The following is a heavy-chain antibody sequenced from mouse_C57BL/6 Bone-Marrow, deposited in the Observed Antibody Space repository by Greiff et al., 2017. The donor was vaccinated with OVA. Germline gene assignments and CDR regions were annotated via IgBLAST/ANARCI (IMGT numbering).Heavy chain of an antibody. CDR2: ISYDGSN. CDR3: ARGANWDAFDY. V-gene: IGHV3-6*01. Sequence: EVKLMESGPGLVKPSQSLSLTCSVTGYSITSGYYWNWIRQFPGNKLEWMGYISYDGSNNYNPSLKNRISITRDTSKNQFFLKLNSVTTEDTATYYCARGANWDAFDYWGQGTTLTVSS. CDR1: GYSITSGYY. J-gene: IGHJ2*01. D-gene: IGHD4-1*01.